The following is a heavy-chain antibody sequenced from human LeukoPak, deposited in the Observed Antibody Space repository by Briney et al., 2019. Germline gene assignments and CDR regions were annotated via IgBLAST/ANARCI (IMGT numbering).Heavy chain of an antibody. CDR1: GFTFSSYA. CDR3: TRYNVGFES. V-gene: IGHV3-73*01. J-gene: IGHJ4*02. Sequence: GGSLRLSCAASGFTFSSYAMHWVRQASGKGLEWVGRRSKTKSYATSYAASVKGRFALSRDDSKNTAYLQMNSLKTEDTAVYYCTRYNVGFESWGQGTLVTVSS. D-gene: IGHD1-1*01. CDR2: RSKTKSYAT.